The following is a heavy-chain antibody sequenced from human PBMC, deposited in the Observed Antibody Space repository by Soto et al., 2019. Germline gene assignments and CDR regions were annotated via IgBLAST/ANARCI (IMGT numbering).Heavy chain of an antibody. J-gene: IGHJ4*02. V-gene: IGHV3-30-3*01. D-gene: IGHD5-12*01. CDR2: ISYDGSNK. CDR1: GFTFSSYA. CDR3: ASSKWLRWLGY. Sequence: GESLKISCAASGFTFSSYAMHWVRQAPGKGLEWVAVISYDGSNKYYADSVKGRFTISRDNSKNTLYLQMNSLRAEDTAVYYCASSKWLRWLGYWGQGTLVTVSS.